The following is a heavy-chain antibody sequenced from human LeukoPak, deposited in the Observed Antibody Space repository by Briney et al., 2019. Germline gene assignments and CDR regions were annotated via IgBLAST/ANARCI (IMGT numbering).Heavy chain of an antibody. CDR3: TTDRSGWEWLVL. CDR2: IKSKTDGGTT. Sequence: PGGSLRLSCAASGFTFSNAWMSWVRQAPGKGLEWVGRIKSKTDGGTTDYAAPVKGRFTISRDDSKNTLYLQMNSLKTEDTAVYYCTTDRSGWEWLVLWGQGTLVTVSS. J-gene: IGHJ4*02. D-gene: IGHD6-19*01. CDR1: GFTFSNAW. V-gene: IGHV3-15*01.